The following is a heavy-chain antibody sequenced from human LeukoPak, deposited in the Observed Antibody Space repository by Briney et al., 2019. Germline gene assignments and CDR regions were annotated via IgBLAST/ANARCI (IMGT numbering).Heavy chain of an antibody. D-gene: IGHD6-6*01. CDR3: ARLVAPRPVDF. V-gene: IGHV5-51*01. J-gene: IGHJ4*02. Sequence: GESLQIFCNGSGYSITNYWIGSLRQLPAKGLEWMGIIYPGDSDTKYSPSFQGQVTISADKSISTAYLQWNSLKASDTAMYYCARLVAPRPVDFWGQGTVVTVSS. CDR1: GYSITNYW. CDR2: IYPGDSDT.